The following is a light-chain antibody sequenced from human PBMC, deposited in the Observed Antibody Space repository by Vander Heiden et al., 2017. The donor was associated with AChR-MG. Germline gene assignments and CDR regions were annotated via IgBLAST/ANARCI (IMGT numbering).Light chain of an antibody. CDR1: NIGSEI. Sequence: SHVLTLPPSVSVAPGQTASTSCGGSNIGSEIVHGYQQKPGQAPVLVVLDDRDRPSGIPERFSGSNSGNTATLTISGVEAGDEADYYCQVWDSRSDHVVFGGGTKLTVL. CDR3: QVWDSRSDHVV. J-gene: IGLJ2*01. V-gene: IGLV3-21*02. CDR2: DDR.